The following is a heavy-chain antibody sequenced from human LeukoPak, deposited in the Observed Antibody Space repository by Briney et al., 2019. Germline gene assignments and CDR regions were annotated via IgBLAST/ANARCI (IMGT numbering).Heavy chain of an antibody. CDR1: GGSISTGAYY. CDR2: IYYSGNT. CDR3: ARQGVVTAIPPFDS. V-gene: IGHV4-39*01. D-gene: IGHD2-21*02. J-gene: IGHJ4*02. Sequence: PSETLSLTCTVSGGSISTGAYYWSWIRQPPGKGLEWIASIYYSGNTYYNKSLKSRVTISVDTSKNQFSLKLTSVTAADTVLYYCARQGVVTAIPPFDSWGQGTLVTVSS.